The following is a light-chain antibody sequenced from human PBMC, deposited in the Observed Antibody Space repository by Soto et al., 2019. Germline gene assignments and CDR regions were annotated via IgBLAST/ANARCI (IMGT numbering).Light chain of an antibody. Sequence: HSVLTQSPSASGTPGQRVTISCSGSRSNIGRNFAYWYQHVPGTAPRLLIQRNNERPSGVPDRFSGSKSGTSVSLAISGLRSDDEATYYCVAWDDTLDAQVFGGGTQLTVL. J-gene: IGLJ7*01. CDR2: RNN. V-gene: IGLV1-47*01. CDR1: RSNIGRNF. CDR3: VAWDDTLDAQV.